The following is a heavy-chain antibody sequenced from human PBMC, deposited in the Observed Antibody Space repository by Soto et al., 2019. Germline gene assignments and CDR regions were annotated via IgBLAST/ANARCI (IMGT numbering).Heavy chain of an antibody. CDR2: VSTGGGTT. J-gene: IGHJ4*02. V-gene: IGHV3-23*01. Sequence: PGGSLRLSCAASGFTFRSFTMNWVRQAPGKGLEWVSAVSTGGGTTFYADSMKGRFTISRDNSRNMMFLQMSSLRAEDTALYYCAKVIEYSRSGSYYFDYWGQGTLVTVSS. CDR3: AKVIEYSRSGSYYFDY. D-gene: IGHD6-6*01. CDR1: GFTFRSFT.